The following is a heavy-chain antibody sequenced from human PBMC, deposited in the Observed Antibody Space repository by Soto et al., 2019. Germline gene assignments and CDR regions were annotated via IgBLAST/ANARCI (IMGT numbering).Heavy chain of an antibody. Sequence: QVQLVQSGAEVKKPGASVKVSCKASGYTFTSYGISWVRQAPGQGLEWMGWISAYNGNTNYAQKLQGRVTMTTDTSTSTAYMELRSLRSDDTAVYYCARRWALPRGGSDYYYYGMDVWGQGTTVTVSS. D-gene: IGHD1-26*01. CDR2: ISAYNGNT. CDR1: GYTFTSYG. V-gene: IGHV1-18*01. J-gene: IGHJ6*02. CDR3: ARRWALPRGGSDYYYYGMDV.